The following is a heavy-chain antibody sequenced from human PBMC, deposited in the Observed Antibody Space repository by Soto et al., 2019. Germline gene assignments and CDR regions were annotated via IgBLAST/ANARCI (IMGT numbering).Heavy chain of an antibody. CDR3: TRHRSPDYFDWLLSDGMDV. CDR1: GFTFSGSA. J-gene: IGHJ6*02. D-gene: IGHD3-9*01. V-gene: IGHV3-73*01. Sequence: GSLRLSCAASGFTFSGSAMHWVRQASGKGLEWVGRIRSKANSYATAYAASVKGRFTISRDDSKNTAYLQMNSLKTEDTAVYYCTRHRSPDYFDWLLSDGMDVWGQGTTVTVSS. CDR2: IRSKANSYAT.